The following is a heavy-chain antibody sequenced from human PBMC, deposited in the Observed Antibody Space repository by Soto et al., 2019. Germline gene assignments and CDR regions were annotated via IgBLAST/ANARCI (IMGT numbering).Heavy chain of an antibody. V-gene: IGHV4-59*01. D-gene: IGHD7-27*01. Sequence: SETLSLTCTVAGAYLSTFYLILLRPNPGKGLEWIGYIYYSGSTNYNPSLKSRVTISVDTSKTQYSLKLSSVTAADTTVYYCARDWGYAFDLWGQETMVTVSS. CDR1: GAYLSTFY. J-gene: IGHJ3*01. CDR2: IYYSGST. CDR3: ARDWGYAFDL.